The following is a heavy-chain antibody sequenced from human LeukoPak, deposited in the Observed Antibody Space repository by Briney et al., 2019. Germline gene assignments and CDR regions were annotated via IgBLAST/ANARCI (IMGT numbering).Heavy chain of an antibody. Sequence: GGSLRLSCAASGFTFSSHGMHWVRQSPGKGLEWVSFISSSSSTIYYADSVKGRFTISRDNAKNSLFLQLNSLRAEDTAVYYCARALRAYYFDDWGQGTLVTVSS. CDR2: ISSSSSTI. CDR1: GFTFSSHG. D-gene: IGHD2-21*01. V-gene: IGHV3-48*01. J-gene: IGHJ4*02. CDR3: ARALRAYYFDD.